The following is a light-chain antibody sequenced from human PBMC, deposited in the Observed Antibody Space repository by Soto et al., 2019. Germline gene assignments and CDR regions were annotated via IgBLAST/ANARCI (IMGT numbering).Light chain of an antibody. CDR3: QQYDNLPPWT. J-gene: IGKJ1*01. Sequence: EIVLTQSPATLSVSPGERATLSCRASQSVSTNLAWYQQRPGQAPRLLIYGASTRATDIPPRFSGSGSGTAFTLTISSLQSEDFAVYYCQQYDNLPPWTCGQGTKVDIK. CDR1: QSVSTN. V-gene: IGKV3-15*01. CDR2: GAS.